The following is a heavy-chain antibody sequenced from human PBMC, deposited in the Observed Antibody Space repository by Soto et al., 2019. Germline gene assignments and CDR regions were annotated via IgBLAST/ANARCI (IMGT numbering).Heavy chain of an antibody. J-gene: IGHJ4*02. CDR3: ARRPKRRQAVAGTLYFDY. Sequence: SETLSLTCAVYGGSFSGYYWSRIRQPPGKGLEWIGEINHSGSTNYNPSLKSRVTISVDTSKNQFSLKLSSVTAADTAMYYCARRPKRRQAVAGTLYFDYWGQGTLVTVSS. CDR2: INHSGST. V-gene: IGHV4-34*01. D-gene: IGHD6-19*01. CDR1: GGSFSGYY.